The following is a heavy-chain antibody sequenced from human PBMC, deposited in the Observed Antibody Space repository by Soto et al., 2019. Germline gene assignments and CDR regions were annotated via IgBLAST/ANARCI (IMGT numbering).Heavy chain of an antibody. CDR1: GDTFIISA. J-gene: IGHJ4*02. Sequence: QVQLAQSGAEVRKPGSSVKVSCKASGDTFIISAITWVRQAPGQGLEWVGGLVPFFGKSKYGPKFEGRVTFTADESTRTAYMELSHLTSDDTAVYYCARDLGGAAAVDYWGQGTLVTVSS. CDR2: LVPFFGKS. V-gene: IGHV1-69*01. CDR3: ARDLGGAAAVDY. D-gene: IGHD6-13*01.